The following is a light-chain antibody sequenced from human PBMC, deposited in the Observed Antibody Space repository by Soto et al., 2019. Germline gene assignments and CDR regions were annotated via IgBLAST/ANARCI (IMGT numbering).Light chain of an antibody. J-gene: IGKJ1*01. CDR3: QQYGSLPAT. Sequence: IVLTQSPGTLSLSPGERATLSCRASQSVRGNHFAWYQQKPGQAPRLLIYGASARTTGIPDRFSGSGSGTDFTLTISRLEPEDFVVYYCQQYGSLPATFGQGTKVEIK. V-gene: IGKV3-20*01. CDR1: QSVRGNH. CDR2: GAS.